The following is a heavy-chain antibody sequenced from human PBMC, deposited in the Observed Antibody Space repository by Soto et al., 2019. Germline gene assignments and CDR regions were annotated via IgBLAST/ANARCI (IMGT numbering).Heavy chain of an antibody. CDR3: AKNVKGSYHIGDAFDI. D-gene: IGHD3-10*01. J-gene: IGHJ3*02. V-gene: IGHV3-23*01. CDR1: GFTFSSYA. Sequence: EVQLLESGGGLVQPGGSLRLSCAASGFTFSSYAMSWVRQAPGKGLEWVSAISGSGGSTYYADSVKGRFTISRDNYTHTLYMQMNSLQAEDMAVYYCAKNVKGSYHIGDAFDIWGQGTMVTVSS. CDR2: ISGSGGST.